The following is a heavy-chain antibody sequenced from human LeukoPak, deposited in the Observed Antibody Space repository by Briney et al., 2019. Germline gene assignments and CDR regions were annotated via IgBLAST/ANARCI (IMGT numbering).Heavy chain of an antibody. V-gene: IGHV3-23*01. CDR2: ISGNAGST. D-gene: IGHD4/OR15-4a*01. CDR3: AKYGAPGWSGYCDY. Sequence: GGSLRLSCAASGFIFSNYAMTWVRKAPGKGLEWVSSISGNAGSTYYIDSVKGRFTISRDNSKNTLFLQMNSLRAEDTGMYYCAKYGAPGWSGYCDYWGQGTLVTVSS. J-gene: IGHJ4*02. CDR1: GFIFSNYA.